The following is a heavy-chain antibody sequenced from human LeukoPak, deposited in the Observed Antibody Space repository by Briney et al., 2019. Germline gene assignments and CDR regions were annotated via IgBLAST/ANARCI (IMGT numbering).Heavy chain of an antibody. CDR1: GFTFSSYA. J-gene: IGHJ6*03. V-gene: IGHV3-30*01. D-gene: IGHD6-13*01. CDR3: ARAGYSSSQGPSGYYYYMDV. Sequence: GGSLRLSCAASGFTFSSYAMHWVRQAPGKGLGWVAVISYDGSNKYYADSVKGRFTISRDNSKNTLYLQMNSLRAEDTAVYYCARAGYSSSQGPSGYYYYMDVWGKGTTVTVSS. CDR2: ISYDGSNK.